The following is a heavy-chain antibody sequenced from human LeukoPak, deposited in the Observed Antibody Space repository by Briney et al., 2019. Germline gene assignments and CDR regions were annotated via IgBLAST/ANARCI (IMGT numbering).Heavy chain of an antibody. CDR1: GGTFSSYA. Sequence: EASVKVSCKASGGTFSSYAISWVRQAPGQGLEWMGRIIPIFGTANYAQKFQGRVTITTDESTSTAYMELSSLRSEDTAVYYCARDRGRRQWLPFDYWRQGTLVTVSS. J-gene: IGHJ4*02. CDR2: IIPIFGTA. D-gene: IGHD6-19*01. CDR3: ARDRGRRQWLPFDY. V-gene: IGHV1-69*05.